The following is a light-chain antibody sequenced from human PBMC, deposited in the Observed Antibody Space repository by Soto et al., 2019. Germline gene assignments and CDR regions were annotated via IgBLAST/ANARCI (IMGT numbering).Light chain of an antibody. V-gene: IGKV3-20*01. CDR2: DAS. CDR3: QQFGSSLYT. J-gene: IGKJ2*01. CDR1: QSVSNSY. Sequence: ETVLTQSPGTLSLSPGERATLSCWTSQSVSNSYLAWYQQKPGQAPRLLSYDASSRAPGIPDRFRGSGSGTDFTLTISRLEPEDFAVYYCQQFGSSLYTFGQGTKLEIK.